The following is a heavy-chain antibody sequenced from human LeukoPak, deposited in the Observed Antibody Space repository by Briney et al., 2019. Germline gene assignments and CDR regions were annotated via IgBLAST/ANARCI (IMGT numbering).Heavy chain of an antibody. Sequence: SETLSLTCAVSGGSISGYYWIWIRQPPGKGLEWIGYIYYSGITNYNPSLKSRVTISVDTSKNQFSLKLSSVTAADTAMYYCARHLYSGYDRVFDYWGQGTLVTVSS. CDR3: ARHLYSGYDRVFDY. J-gene: IGHJ4*02. D-gene: IGHD5-12*01. V-gene: IGHV4-59*08. CDR2: IYYSGIT. CDR1: GGSISGYY.